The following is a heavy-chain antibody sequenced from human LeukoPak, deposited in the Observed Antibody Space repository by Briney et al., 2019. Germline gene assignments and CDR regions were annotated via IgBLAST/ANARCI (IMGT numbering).Heavy chain of an antibody. Sequence: GASVKVSCKASGYTFTGYYMHWVRQAPGQGLEWMGWINPNSGGTNYAQKFQGRVTMTRDTSISTAYMELSRLRSDDTAVYYCARLLWFGELSPDPWGQGTLVTVSS. CDR3: ARLLWFGELSPDP. J-gene: IGHJ5*02. CDR2: INPNSGGT. D-gene: IGHD3-10*01. CDR1: GYTFTGYY. V-gene: IGHV1-2*02.